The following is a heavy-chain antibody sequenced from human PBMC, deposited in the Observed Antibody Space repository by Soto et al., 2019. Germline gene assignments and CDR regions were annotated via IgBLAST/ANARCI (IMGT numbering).Heavy chain of an antibody. D-gene: IGHD3-22*01. CDR1: GFIFSSYA. J-gene: IGHJ3*02. CDR3: ARAPPSMIVVVDDAFDI. CDR2: LSGSGGST. V-gene: IGHV3-23*01. Sequence: EVQLLESGGGLVQPGGSLRLSCAASGFIFSSYAMSWVRQAPGKGLEWVSGLSGSGGSTYYADSVKGRFTISRDNSKNTLYLQMNSLRAEDTAVYYCARAPPSMIVVVDDAFDIWGQGTMVTVSS.